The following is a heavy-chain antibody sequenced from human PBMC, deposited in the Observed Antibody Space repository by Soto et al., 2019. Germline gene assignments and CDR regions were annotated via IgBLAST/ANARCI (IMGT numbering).Heavy chain of an antibody. Sequence: EVQLVESGGGLVQPGGAARLSCAASGFSVSGWYMDWVRQAPGKGLEWVARLKDRSQNYATEYAASVKGRVTVSIHPSQNSMYRQMNSLKIEDTAVYYCAREGDARWLDSWGQGTVVTVS. V-gene: IGHV3-72*01. D-gene: IGHD1-26*01. CDR1: GFSVSGWY. CDR2: LKDRSQNYAT. J-gene: IGHJ5*01. CDR3: AREGDARWLDS.